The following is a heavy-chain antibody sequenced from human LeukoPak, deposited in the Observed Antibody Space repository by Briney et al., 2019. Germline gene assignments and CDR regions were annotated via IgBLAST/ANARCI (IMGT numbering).Heavy chain of an antibody. CDR3: ARAGNYYYSSGYYSHFDY. CDR1: GGSISSSSYY. D-gene: IGHD3-22*01. CDR2: IYYSGST. J-gene: IGHJ4*02. Sequence: SETLSLTCTVSGGSISSSSYYWGWIRQPPGKGLEWIGSIYYSGSTYYNPSLKSRVTISVDTSKNQFSLKLGSVTAADTAVYYCARAGNYYYSSGYYSHFDYWGQGTLVTVSS. V-gene: IGHV4-39*01.